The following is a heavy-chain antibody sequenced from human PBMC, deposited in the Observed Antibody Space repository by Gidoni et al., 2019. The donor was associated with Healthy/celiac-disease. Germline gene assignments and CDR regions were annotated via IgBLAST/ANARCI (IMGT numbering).Heavy chain of an antibody. V-gene: IGHV4-34*01. D-gene: IGHD2-15*01. CDR1: GGSLRAYY. CDR2: INHSGSP. CDR3: ARGVQQLGVIVVVVAARYYFDY. J-gene: IGHJ4*02. Sequence: QVQLQRWGAGRLQPSETLSLTCAVHGGSLRAYYWRWTRQPPGKGLEWIGEINHSGSPNDNPSLKSRVTISVDTSKNQFSLKLSSVTAADTAVYYCARGVQQLGVIVVVVAARYYFDYWGQGTLVTVSS.